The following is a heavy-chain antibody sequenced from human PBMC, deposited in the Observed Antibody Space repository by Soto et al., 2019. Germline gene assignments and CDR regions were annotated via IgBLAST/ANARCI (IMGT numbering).Heavy chain of an antibody. Sequence: QVQLVQSGAEVKKPGSSVKVSCKASGGTFSSYAISWVRQAPGQGLEWMGGIIPIFGTANYAQKFQGRVTITADESTSTAYMELSSLRSEDTAVYYCASGGGYCSSTSCGGWYPPDYWGQGTLVTVSS. V-gene: IGHV1-69*01. D-gene: IGHD2-2*01. CDR1: GGTFSSYA. CDR3: ASGGGYCSSTSCGGWYPPDY. CDR2: IIPIFGTA. J-gene: IGHJ4*02.